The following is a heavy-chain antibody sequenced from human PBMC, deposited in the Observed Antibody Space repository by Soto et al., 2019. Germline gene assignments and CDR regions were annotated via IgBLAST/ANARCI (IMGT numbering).Heavy chain of an antibody. D-gene: IGHD3-22*01. J-gene: IGHJ3*02. V-gene: IGHV4-59*08. Sequence: SETLSLTCTVSGGSISSYYWSWIRQPPGKGLEWIGYIYYSGSPNYNPSLKSRVTISVDTAKNQFSRKLSSVTAADTAVYYCARLPNYYDSSGYYHYDTPGAFDIWGQGTMVTVSS. CDR2: IYYSGSP. CDR1: GGSISSYY. CDR3: ARLPNYYDSSGYYHYDTPGAFDI.